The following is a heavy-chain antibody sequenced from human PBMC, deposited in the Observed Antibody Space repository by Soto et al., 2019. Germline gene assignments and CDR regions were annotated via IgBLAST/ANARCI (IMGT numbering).Heavy chain of an antibody. CDR2: IYYSGST. J-gene: IGHJ4*02. CDR1: GGSMSTSYY. D-gene: IGHD3-10*01. V-gene: IGHV4-39*01. Sequence: QLQLQESGPGLLKPSETLSLTCTVSGGSMSTSYYWGWIRQPPGKGLEWIGSIYYSGSTYYNPSLKSRVTIPVDTSKNQFSLKLTSVTAADTSVYYCATLWFGEADYWGQGTLVTVSS. CDR3: ATLWFGEADY.